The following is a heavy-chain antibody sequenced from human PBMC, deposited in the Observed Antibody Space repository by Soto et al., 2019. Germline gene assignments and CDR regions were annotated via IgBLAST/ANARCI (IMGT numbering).Heavy chain of an antibody. CDR1: GFTFSSYS. CDR2: ISSSSDYI. Sequence: EVQLVESGGGLVKPGGSLRLSCAASGFTFSSYSMNWVRQAPGKGLEWVSSISSSSDYIFYADSVKGRFTISRDNAKNSLYLQMNSPRAEDTAVYYCARSVPAAPFDIWGQGTMVIVSS. V-gene: IGHV3-21*01. CDR3: ARSVPAAPFDI. J-gene: IGHJ3*02. D-gene: IGHD2-2*01.